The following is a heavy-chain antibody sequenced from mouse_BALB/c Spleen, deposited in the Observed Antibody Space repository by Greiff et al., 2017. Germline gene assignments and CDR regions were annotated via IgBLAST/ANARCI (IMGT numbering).Heavy chain of an antibody. CDR2: INPNNGGT. CDR1: GYTFTDYT. V-gene: IGHV1-18*01. CDR3: ARSITTAEYFDV. J-gene: IGHJ1*01. Sequence: EVQLVESGPELVKPGASVKLSCKTSGYTFTDYTMHWVKQSHGKSLEWIGGINPNNGGTSYNQKFTGKATLTVDKSSSTAYMELSSLTSEDSAVYYCARSITTAEYFDVWGEGTTVTVAS. D-gene: IGHD1-2*01.